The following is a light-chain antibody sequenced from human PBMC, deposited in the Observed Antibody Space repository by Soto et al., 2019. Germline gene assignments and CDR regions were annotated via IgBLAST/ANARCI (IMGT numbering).Light chain of an antibody. CDR3: CSYAGSYSYV. V-gene: IGLV2-11*01. CDR1: SSDVGGYNY. Sequence: QSVLTQPRSVSGSPGQSVTISCTGTSSDVGGYNYVSWYQERPGKAPKLMIYDVSKRPSGVPDRFSGSKSGNTASLTISGLQAEDEADYYCCSYAGSYSYVFGTGTRSPS. J-gene: IGLJ1*01. CDR2: DVS.